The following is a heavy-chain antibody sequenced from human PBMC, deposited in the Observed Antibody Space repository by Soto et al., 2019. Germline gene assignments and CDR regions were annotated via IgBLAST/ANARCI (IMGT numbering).Heavy chain of an antibody. J-gene: IGHJ4*02. CDR3: AKGLGDIVVVPAAIVPVY. D-gene: IGHD2-2*01. CDR2: ISGSGGST. Sequence: EVQLLESGGGLVQPGGSLRLSCAASGFTFSSYAMSWVRQAPGKGLEWVSAISGSGGSTYYADSVKGRFTISRDNSKNTLYLQMNSLRAEDTAVYYCAKGLGDIVVVPAAIVPVYWGQGTLVTVSS. CDR1: GFTFSSYA. V-gene: IGHV3-23*01.